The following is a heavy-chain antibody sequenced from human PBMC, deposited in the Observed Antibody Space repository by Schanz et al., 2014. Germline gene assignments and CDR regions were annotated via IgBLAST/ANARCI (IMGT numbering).Heavy chain of an antibody. Sequence: EVQLVESGGNLVQPAGSLRLSCAASGLTFRNYGMSWVRQAPGKGLEWVSSISGSGGYTYYADFVKGRFTISRDNAKNSLYLQMNSLRVEDTAVYYCASYDFWSGYSFDPWGQGTLVTVSS. J-gene: IGHJ5*02. CDR3: ASYDFWSGYSFDP. V-gene: IGHV3-48*04. CDR2: ISGSGGYT. CDR1: GLTFRNYG. D-gene: IGHD3-3*01.